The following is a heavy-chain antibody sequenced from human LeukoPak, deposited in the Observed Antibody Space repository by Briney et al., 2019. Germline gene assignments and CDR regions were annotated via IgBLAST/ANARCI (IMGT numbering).Heavy chain of an antibody. CDR1: GDSLSSNSAA. V-gene: IGHV6-1*01. CDR2: TYYRSKWYN. J-gene: IGHJ5*02. Sequence: SQTLSLTCASSGDSLSSNSAAWNWIRQSPSRGLEWLGRTYYRSKWYNDYAVSVKSRMTINPDTSKNQFSLQLNSVTPEDTAVYYCAREGVIVVVPAATANNWFDPWGQGTLVTVSS. D-gene: IGHD2-2*01. CDR3: AREGVIVVVPAATANNWFDP.